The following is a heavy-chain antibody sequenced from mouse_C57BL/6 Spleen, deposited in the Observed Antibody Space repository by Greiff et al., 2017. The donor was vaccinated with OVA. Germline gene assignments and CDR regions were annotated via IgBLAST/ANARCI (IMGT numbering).Heavy chain of an antibody. V-gene: IGHV1-80*01. CDR2: IYPGDGDT. D-gene: IGHD3-2*02. CDR3: ASRGFGSSGSYFDY. J-gene: IGHJ2*01. Sequence: QVQLQQSGAELVKPGASVKISCKASGYAFSSYWMNWVKQRPGKGLEWIGQIYPGDGDTNYNGKFKGKATLTADKSSSTAYMQLSSLTSEDSAVYFCASRGFGSSGSYFDYWGQGTTLTVSS. CDR1: GYAFSSYW.